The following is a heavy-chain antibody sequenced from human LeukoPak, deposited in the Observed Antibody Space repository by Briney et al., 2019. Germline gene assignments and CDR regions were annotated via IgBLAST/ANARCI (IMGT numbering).Heavy chain of an antibody. CDR1: GVAFSSYA. V-gene: IGHV3-23*01. D-gene: IGHD1-1*01. J-gene: IGHJ4*02. CDR3: AKETQLTVSALFDY. CDR2: ISGSGGST. Sequence: GYLLPSCAAAGVAFSSYAMCWGRRAPEGGRLWVSAISGSGGSTYYADSVKGRFTISRDSSKNALFLQVNSLRAEDTAVYYCAKETQLTVSALFDYWGQGTLVTVSS.